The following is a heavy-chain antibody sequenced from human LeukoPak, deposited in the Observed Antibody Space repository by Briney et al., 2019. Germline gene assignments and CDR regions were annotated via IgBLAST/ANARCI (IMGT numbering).Heavy chain of an antibody. CDR1: GYSISSGYY. Sequence: SETLSLTCAVSGYSISSGYYWGWIRQPPGKGLEWIGSIYHSGSTYYNPSLKSRVTISVDTSKNQFSLKLSSVTAADTAVYYCARQALRFLEWLQGPYFDYWGQGTLVTVSS. CDR2: IYHSGST. V-gene: IGHV4-38-2*01. CDR3: ARQALRFLEWLQGPYFDY. D-gene: IGHD3-3*01. J-gene: IGHJ4*02.